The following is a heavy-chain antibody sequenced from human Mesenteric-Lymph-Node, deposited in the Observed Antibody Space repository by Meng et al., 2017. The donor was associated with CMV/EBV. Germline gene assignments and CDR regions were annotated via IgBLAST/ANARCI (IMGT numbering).Heavy chain of an antibody. CDR1: GFTVTSNY. Sequence: SLRLSCAASGFTVTSNYMTWVRQAPGKGLEWVSVIYTGGNTYYADSVKGRFIISRDNSRNTVYLQMNSLRAEDTAVYYCAHGMNYYTYWGQGTLVTVSS. D-gene: IGHD1-26*01. V-gene: IGHV3-66*01. CDR2: IYTGGNT. CDR3: AHGMNYYTY. J-gene: IGHJ4*02.